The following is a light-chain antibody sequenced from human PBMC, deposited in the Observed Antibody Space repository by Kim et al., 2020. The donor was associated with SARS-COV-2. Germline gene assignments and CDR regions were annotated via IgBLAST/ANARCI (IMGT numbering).Light chain of an antibody. CDR1: SLRSYY. CDR3: NSRDSSGNHVV. J-gene: IGLJ2*01. V-gene: IGLV3-19*01. CDR2: GKN. Sequence: SSELTQDPAVSVALGQTVRITCQGDSLRSYYASWYQQKPGQAPVLVIYGKNNRPSGIPDRFSVSSSGNTASLTLPGAQAEDEADYYCNSRDSSGNHVVFG.